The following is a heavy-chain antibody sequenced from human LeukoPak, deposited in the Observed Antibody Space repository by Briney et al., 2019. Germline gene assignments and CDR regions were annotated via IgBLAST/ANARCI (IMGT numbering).Heavy chain of an antibody. CDR2: IKQDGSEK. D-gene: IGHD5-18*01. CDR3: ARGVFYGYSYGPQSYGMDV. J-gene: IGHJ6*02. Sequence: GGSLRLSCAASGFTFSSYWMSWVRQAPGKGLEWVANIKQDGSEKYYVDSVKGRFTISRDNAKNSLYLQMNSLRAEDTAVYYCARGVFYGYSYGPQSYGMDVWGQGTTVTVSS. CDR1: GFTFSSYW. V-gene: IGHV3-7*01.